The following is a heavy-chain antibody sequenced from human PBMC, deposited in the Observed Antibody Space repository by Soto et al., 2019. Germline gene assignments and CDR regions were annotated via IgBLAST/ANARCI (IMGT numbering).Heavy chain of an antibody. D-gene: IGHD4-17*01. CDR3: ARHVRGAVTMNWFDP. CDR2: VEYGGST. V-gene: IGHV4-39*01. J-gene: IGHJ5*02. CDR1: GGSIISSNFY. Sequence: QLQESGPGLVKPSETLSLTCTVSGGSIISSNFYWGWIRQPPGKGLEWIGSVEYGGSTYDNPALKGRVTLSADTAKNQFSLNLTAVTAADTAIYYSARHVRGAVTMNWFDPWGHGTLVTVSS.